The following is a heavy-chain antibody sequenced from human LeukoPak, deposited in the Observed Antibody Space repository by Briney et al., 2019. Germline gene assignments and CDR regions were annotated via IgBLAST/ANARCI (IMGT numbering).Heavy chain of an antibody. J-gene: IGHJ3*02. CDR1: GYTFTGYY. V-gene: IGHV1-2*02. D-gene: IGHD6-6*01. Sequence: ASVKVSCKASGYTFTGYYMHWVRQALGQGLEWMGWINPNSGGTNYAQKFQGRVTMTRDTSISTAYMELSRLRSDDTAVYYCARVGVAALGAFDIWGQGTMVTVSS. CDR2: INPNSGGT. CDR3: ARVGVAALGAFDI.